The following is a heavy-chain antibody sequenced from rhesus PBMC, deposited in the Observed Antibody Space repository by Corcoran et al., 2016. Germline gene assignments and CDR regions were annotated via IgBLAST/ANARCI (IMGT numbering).Heavy chain of an antibody. CDR2: IYGSGWGT. Sequence: QVQLQESGPGLVKPSETLSLTCAVSGGSISDDYYWSWIREPPGKGLEWIGYIYGSGWGTHYNPSVKNRVTMSIATSKNKFSLRLSSVTAADTAVYYCARQGSYYYYGLDSWGQGVVVTVSS. V-gene: IGHV4-106*01. CDR1: GGSISDDYY. D-gene: IGHD3-16*01. CDR3: ARQGSYYYYGLDS. J-gene: IGHJ6*01.